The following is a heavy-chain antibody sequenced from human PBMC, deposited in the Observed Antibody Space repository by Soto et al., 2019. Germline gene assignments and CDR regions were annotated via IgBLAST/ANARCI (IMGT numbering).Heavy chain of an antibody. D-gene: IGHD3-22*01. CDR3: ARSRYYYDTSDYLDY. CDR2: ISYHGSDK. J-gene: IGHJ4*02. CDR1: GFTFSSDA. Sequence: GGSLRLSCAVSGFTFSSDAMHWVRQAPGKGLEWVAVISYHGSDKYYADSVKGRSTISRDNSKNTLYLQMNSLRPEDTAVYYCARSRYYYDTSDYLDYWGQGTLVTVSS. V-gene: IGHV3-30-3*01.